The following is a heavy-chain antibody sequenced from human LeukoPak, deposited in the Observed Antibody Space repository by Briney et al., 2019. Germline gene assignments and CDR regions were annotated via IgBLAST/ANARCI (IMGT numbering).Heavy chain of an antibody. CDR3: ARGPDCSSTSCASSLDY. V-gene: IGHV1-46*01. J-gene: IGHJ4*02. D-gene: IGHD2-2*01. CDR1: GYTFSGYL. CDR2: INPSGGST. Sequence: ASVKVSCKASGYTFSGYLMHWVRQAPGQGLEWMGIINPSGGSTSYAQKFQGRVTMTRDMSTSTVYMELSSLRSEDTVVYYCARGPDCSSTSCASSLDYWGQGTLVTVSS.